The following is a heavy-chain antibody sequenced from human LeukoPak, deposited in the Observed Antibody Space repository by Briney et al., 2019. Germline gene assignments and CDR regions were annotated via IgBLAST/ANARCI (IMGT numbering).Heavy chain of an antibody. V-gene: IGHV4-34*01. CDR3: ARGGETKPRPQPPEEALPLGRAFDI. J-gene: IGHJ3*02. D-gene: IGHD3-16*01. Sequence: SETLSLTCAVYGGSFNGYYWSWIRQSPGKGLEWIGEINHSGSTNYNPSLKSRVTISVDTSKNQLSLKLNSVTAADTAVYYCARGGETKPRPQPPEEALPLGRAFDIWGQGTMVTVSS. CDR2: INHSGST. CDR1: GGSFNGYY.